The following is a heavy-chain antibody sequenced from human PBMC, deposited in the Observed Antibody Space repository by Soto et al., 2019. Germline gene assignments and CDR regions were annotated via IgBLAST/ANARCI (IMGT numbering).Heavy chain of an antibody. CDR1: GYTFSSFA. D-gene: IGHD3-3*01. Sequence: QVQLVQSGAEVKKPGASVKVSCKASGYTFSSFAISWVRQAPGQGLEWMGGIIPMFGTTKYAHKFQGRVTINADESTSTAYMELSSLTSEDTAMYYRAAVGSGYYGRGYYFDYWGQGTLVTVSS. CDR3: AAVGSGYYGRGYYFDY. V-gene: IGHV1-69*13. CDR2: IIPMFGTT. J-gene: IGHJ4*02.